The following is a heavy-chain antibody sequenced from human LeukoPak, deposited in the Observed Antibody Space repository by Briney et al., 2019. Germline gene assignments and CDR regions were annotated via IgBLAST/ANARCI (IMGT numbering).Heavy chain of an antibody. CDR3: ARDGIAGAPTYYFDY. CDR2: ISSNGGST. V-gene: IGHV3-64*01. Sequence: PGRSLRLSCAASGFTFSSYAMHWVRQAPGKGLEYVSAISSNGGSTYYANSVKGRLTISRDNSKNTLYLQMGSLRAEDMAVYYCARDGIAGAPTYYFDYWGQGTLVTVSS. D-gene: IGHD6-19*01. CDR1: GFTFSSYA. J-gene: IGHJ4*02.